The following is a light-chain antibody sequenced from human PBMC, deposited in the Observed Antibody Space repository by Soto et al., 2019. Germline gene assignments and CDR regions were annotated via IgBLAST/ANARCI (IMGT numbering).Light chain of an antibody. Sequence: QSALTQPASVSGSPGQSITISCTGTSSDVGGYNYVSWYQQHPGKAPKLMIYDVSNRPSGVSNRFSGSKSGNTASLTISGIHAEDEADYYCSSYTSISIIFGNGTKLTV. CDR1: SSDVGGYNY. CDR2: DVS. J-gene: IGLJ1*01. V-gene: IGLV2-14*01. CDR3: SSYTSISII.